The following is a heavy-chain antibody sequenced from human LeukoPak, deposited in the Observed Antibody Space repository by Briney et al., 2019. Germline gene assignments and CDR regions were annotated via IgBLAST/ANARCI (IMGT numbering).Heavy chain of an antibody. Sequence: SETLSLTCTVSGGSISSGGYYWSWIRQPPGKGLEWIGYIYHSGSTYYNPSLKSRVTISVDRSKNQFSLKLSSVTAADTAVYYCASSPPAPGWYGKFDYWGQGTLVTVSS. V-gene: IGHV4-30-2*01. CDR3: ASSPPAPGWYGKFDY. D-gene: IGHD2-15*01. CDR1: GGSISSGGYY. J-gene: IGHJ4*02. CDR2: IYHSGST.